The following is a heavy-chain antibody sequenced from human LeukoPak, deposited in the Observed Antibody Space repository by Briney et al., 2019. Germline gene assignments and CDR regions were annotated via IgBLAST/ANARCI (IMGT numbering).Heavy chain of an antibody. V-gene: IGHV4-34*01. Sequence: PSETLSLTCSVSGGSISGYYWSWIRQPPGKGLEWIGEINHSGSTNYNPSLKSRVTISVDTSKNQFSLKLSSVTAADTAVYYCARGIGIAARPNYMDVWGKGTTVTVSS. CDR3: ARGIGIAARPNYMDV. J-gene: IGHJ6*03. CDR1: GGSISGYY. CDR2: INHSGST. D-gene: IGHD6-6*01.